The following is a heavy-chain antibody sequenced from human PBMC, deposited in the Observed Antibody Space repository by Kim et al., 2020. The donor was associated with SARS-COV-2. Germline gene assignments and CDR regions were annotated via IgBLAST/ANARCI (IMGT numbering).Heavy chain of an antibody. Sequence: SETLSLTCTVSGGSISSSSYYWGWIRQPPGKGLEWIGSIYYSGSTYYNPSLKSRVTISVDTSKNQFSLKLSSVTAADTAVYYCARASSSSWYPGWFDPWGQGTLVTVSS. CDR1: GGSISSSSYY. D-gene: IGHD6-13*01. J-gene: IGHJ5*02. CDR2: IYYSGST. V-gene: IGHV4-39*07. CDR3: ARASSSSWYPGWFDP.